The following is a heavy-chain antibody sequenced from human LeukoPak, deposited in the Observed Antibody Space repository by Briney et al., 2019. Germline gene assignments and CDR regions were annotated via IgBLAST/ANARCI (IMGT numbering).Heavy chain of an antibody. Sequence: GASVKVSCKASGYTFTGYYMHWVRQAPGQGLEGMGWINPNSGGTNYAQKFQGRVTMTRDTSISTAYMELSRLRSDDTAVYYCARQHCSSTSCPFDYWGQGTLVTVSS. D-gene: IGHD2-2*01. V-gene: IGHV1-2*02. J-gene: IGHJ4*02. CDR1: GYTFTGYY. CDR3: ARQHCSSTSCPFDY. CDR2: INPNSGGT.